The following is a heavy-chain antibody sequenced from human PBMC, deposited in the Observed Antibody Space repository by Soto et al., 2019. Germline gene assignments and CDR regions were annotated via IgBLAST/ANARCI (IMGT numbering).Heavy chain of an antibody. CDR1: GGSISSGGYY. CDR3: ARAKYYYDSSGYYGPDAFDI. D-gene: IGHD3-22*01. V-gene: IGHV4-31*03. CDR2: IYYSGST. Sequence: PSETLSLTCTVSGGSISSGGYYLSWIRQHPGKGLEWIGYIYYSGSTYYNPSLKSRVTISVDTSKNQFSLKLSSVTAADTAVYYCARAKYYYDSSGYYGPDAFDIWGQGTMVTVSS. J-gene: IGHJ3*02.